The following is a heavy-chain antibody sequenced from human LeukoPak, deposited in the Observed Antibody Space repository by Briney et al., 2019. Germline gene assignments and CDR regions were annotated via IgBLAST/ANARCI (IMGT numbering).Heavy chain of an antibody. J-gene: IGHJ4*02. Sequence: GGSLRLSCVGSGFSFSNYEMNWVRQAPGKGLEWISYLTASGRTTYYADSVKGRFTISRDNAENSLYLQMNSLGAEDTAVYYRARVDLSGDKWMLAYWGQGTLVTVSS. CDR1: GFSFSNYE. V-gene: IGHV3-48*03. D-gene: IGHD3-9*01. CDR2: LTASGRTT. CDR3: ARVDLSGDKWMLAY.